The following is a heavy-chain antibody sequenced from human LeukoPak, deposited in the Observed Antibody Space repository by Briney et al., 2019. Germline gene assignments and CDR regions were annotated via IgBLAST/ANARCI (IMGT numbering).Heavy chain of an antibody. CDR3: ARFGMDAAIDY. J-gene: IGHJ4*02. V-gene: IGHV3-7*01. D-gene: IGHD2-15*01. Sequence: GGSLRLSCAASGSTFSSYAMSWVRQAPGKGLEWVATIKQDASEKTYVDSVEGRFTSSRDDAKSSLFLQMDSLRAEDTAVYYCARFGMDAAIDYWGQGTLVTVSS. CDR2: IKQDASEK. CDR1: GSTFSSYA.